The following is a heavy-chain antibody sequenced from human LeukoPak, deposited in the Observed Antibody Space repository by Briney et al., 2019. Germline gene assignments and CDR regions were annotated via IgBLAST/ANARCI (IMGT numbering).Heavy chain of an antibody. J-gene: IGHJ4*02. V-gene: IGHV3-23*01. CDR3: AIYSSSYYFDY. Sequence: GGSLRFSCAASGFTFSSYAMSWVRQAPGKGLEWVSAISGSGGSTYYADSVKGRFTISRDNSKNTLYLQMNSLRAEDTAVYYCAIYSSSYYFDYWGQGTLVTVSS. D-gene: IGHD6-6*01. CDR1: GFTFSSYA. CDR2: ISGSGGST.